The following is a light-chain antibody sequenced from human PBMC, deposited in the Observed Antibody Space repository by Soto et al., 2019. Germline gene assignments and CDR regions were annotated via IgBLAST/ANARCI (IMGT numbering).Light chain of an antibody. CDR1: SSDIGGYNY. J-gene: IGLJ1*01. CDR3: SSHTRSSTLRV. Sequence: QPVLTQPASVSGSPGQSVTISCTGTSSDIGGYNYVSWYQQHAGRAPQLIIYEVSDRPSGVSKRFSGSKSGNTASLTISGLQPEDEADYYCSSHTRSSTLRVFGTGTKVTVL. V-gene: IGLV2-14*01. CDR2: EVS.